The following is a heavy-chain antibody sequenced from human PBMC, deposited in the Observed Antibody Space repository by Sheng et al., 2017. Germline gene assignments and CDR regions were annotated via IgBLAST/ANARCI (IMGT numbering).Heavy chain of an antibody. CDR2: MNPNSGNT. CDR3: ARSRPFRDLRGCSGGSCYYYYYYMDV. J-gene: IGHJ6*03. Sequence: QVQLVQSGAEVKKPGASVKVSCKASGYTFTSYDINWVRQATGQGLEWMGWMNPNSGNTGYAQKFQGRVTITRNTSISTAYMELSSLRSEDTAVYYCARSRPFRDLRGCSGGSCYYYYYYMDVWGKGTTVTVSS. V-gene: IGHV1-8*03. D-gene: IGHD2-15*01. CDR1: GYTFTSYD.